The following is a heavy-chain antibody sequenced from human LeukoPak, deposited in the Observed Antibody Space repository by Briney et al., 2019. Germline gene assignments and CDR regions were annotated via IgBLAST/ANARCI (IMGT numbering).Heavy chain of an antibody. J-gene: IGHJ6*02. CDR3: ANKRSEETKQHHHGSGSYFNPWYYGMDV. Sequence: SVKVSCKASGGSFDNYAFSWVRQAPGQGLEWMGGIIPMFGTPHYAEKFQGRATITADESTSTAYMELSSLRSEDTAVYYCANKRSEETKQHHHGSGSYFNPWYYGMDVWGQGTTVTVSS. V-gene: IGHV1-69*13. CDR2: IIPMFGTP. CDR1: GGSFDNYA. D-gene: IGHD3-10*01.